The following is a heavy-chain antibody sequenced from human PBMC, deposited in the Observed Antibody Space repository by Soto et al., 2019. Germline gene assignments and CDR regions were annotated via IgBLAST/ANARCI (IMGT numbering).Heavy chain of an antibody. D-gene: IGHD3-9*01. V-gene: IGHV4-61*01. CDR2: VYYTGTT. CDR3: ARARYYDWCFDL. CDR1: GDSVSNTNYF. J-gene: IGHJ4*02. Sequence: SETLSLTCTVSGDSVSNTNYFWSWIRQPPGKGLEWIGYVYYTGTTDYNPSFKSRVTMSIDPSKNQFSLKVNSVTAADTAVYFCARARYYDWCFDLWGLGTTVTVSS.